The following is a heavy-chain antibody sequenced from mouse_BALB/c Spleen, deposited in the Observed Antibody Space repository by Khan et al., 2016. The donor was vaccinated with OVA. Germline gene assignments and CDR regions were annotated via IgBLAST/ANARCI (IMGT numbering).Heavy chain of an antibody. CDR3: ANHECSTAWLAY. D-gene: IGHD1-1*01. Sequence: QVRLQQSGAELAKPGASVKMSCKASGYTFTSYWMHWVKQRPGQGLEWIGYINPSTGYTEYNQRFKDKATLTADKSSSTAYMQLSSLTSEESAVYYCANHECSTAWLAYWGQGTLVTVSA. CDR2: INPSTGYT. J-gene: IGHJ3*01. V-gene: IGHV1-7*01. CDR1: GYTFTSYW.